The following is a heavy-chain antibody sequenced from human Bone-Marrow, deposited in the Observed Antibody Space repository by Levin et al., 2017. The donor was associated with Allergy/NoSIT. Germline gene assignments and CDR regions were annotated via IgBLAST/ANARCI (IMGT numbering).Heavy chain of an antibody. D-gene: IGHD3-10*01. V-gene: IGHV1-18*01. J-gene: IGHJ4*02. CDR1: GYTFTSYG. CDR2: ISAYNGNT. Sequence: ASVKVSCKASGYTFTSYGISWVRQAPGQGLEWMGWISAYNGNTNYAQKLQGRVTMTTDTSTSTAYMELRSLRSDDTAVYYCARGNFRGLLASDFDYWGQGTLVTVSS. CDR3: ARGNFRGLLASDFDY.